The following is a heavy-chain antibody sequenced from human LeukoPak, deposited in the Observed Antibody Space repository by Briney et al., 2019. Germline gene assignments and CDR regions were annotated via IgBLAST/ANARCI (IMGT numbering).Heavy chain of an antibody. V-gene: IGHV3-23*01. CDR3: AKVGPAASSGTTWEY. D-gene: IGHD1-1*01. J-gene: IGHJ4*02. Sequence: GGSLRLSCAASGFTFSSYAMSWVRQAPGKGLEWVSAISGSGGSAFHADSVKGRFTISRDNSKNTLYLQMNSLRADDTAIYYCAKVGPAASSGTTWEYWGQGTLVTVSS. CDR2: ISGSGGSA. CDR1: GFTFSSYA.